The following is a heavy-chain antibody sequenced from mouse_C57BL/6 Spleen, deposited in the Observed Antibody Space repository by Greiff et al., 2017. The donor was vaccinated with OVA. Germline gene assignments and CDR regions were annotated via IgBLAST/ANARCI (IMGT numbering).Heavy chain of an antibody. Sequence: VQLQQSGPELVKPGASVKISCKASGYTFTDYYINWVKQRPGQGLEWIGWICPGSGSTYYNEKFKGKATLTVDKSSSTAYMLLSSLTSEDSAVYFCARPSTIAGDYAMDYWGQGTSVTVSS. D-gene: IGHD1-1*02. J-gene: IGHJ4*01. V-gene: IGHV1-75*01. CDR3: ARPSTIAGDYAMDY. CDR2: ICPGSGST. CDR1: GYTFTDYY.